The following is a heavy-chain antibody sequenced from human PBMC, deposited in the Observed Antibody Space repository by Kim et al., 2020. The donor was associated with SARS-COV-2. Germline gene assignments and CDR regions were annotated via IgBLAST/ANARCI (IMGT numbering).Heavy chain of an antibody. D-gene: IGHD3-16*02. CDR3: ARGDDYIWGSYRLGSGWFDP. CDR2: INTNTGNP. Sequence: ASVKVSCKASGYTFTSYAMNWVRQAPGQGLEWMGWINTNTGNPTYAQGFTGRFVFSLDTSVNTAYLQISSLKAEDTAVYYCARGDDYIWGSYRLGSGWFDPWGQGTLVTVSS. CDR1: GYTFTSYA. J-gene: IGHJ5*02. V-gene: IGHV7-4-1*02.